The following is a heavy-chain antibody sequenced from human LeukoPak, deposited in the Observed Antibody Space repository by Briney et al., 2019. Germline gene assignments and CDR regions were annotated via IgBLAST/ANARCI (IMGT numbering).Heavy chain of an antibody. CDR1: GFTFSDYY. Sequence: KTGGSLRLSCAASGFTFSDYYMSWIRQAPGKGLEWLSYINIGGTNTHYADSVKGRFTISRGNAKKSLYLEMNNLRAEDTAVYYCATDGAGFDTWGQGVLVTVSS. CDR2: INIGGTNT. CDR3: ATDGAGFDT. J-gene: IGHJ5*02. V-gene: IGHV3-11*01.